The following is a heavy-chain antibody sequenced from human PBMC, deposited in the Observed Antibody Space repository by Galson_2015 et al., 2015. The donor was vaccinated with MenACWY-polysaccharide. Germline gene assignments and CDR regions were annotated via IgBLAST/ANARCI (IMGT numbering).Heavy chain of an antibody. J-gene: IGHJ5*01. CDR3: AREPTYSGSFGWFDS. D-gene: IGHD1-26*01. V-gene: IGHV4-59*01. CDR2: MSTNGRA. CDR1: GFTFSNFW. Sequence: LRLSCAASGFTFSNFWMSWLRQPPGKGLEWIGYMSTNGRANQNPSLRSRVVVSIDTSKNQFSLRLDSVTAADTAMYYCAREPTYSGSFGWFDSWGPGTLVTVSS.